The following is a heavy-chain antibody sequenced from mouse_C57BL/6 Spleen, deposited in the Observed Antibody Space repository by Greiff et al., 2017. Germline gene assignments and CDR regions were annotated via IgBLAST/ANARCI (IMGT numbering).Heavy chain of an antibody. V-gene: IGHV1-64*01. CDR2: IHPNSGST. Sequence: QVQLQQPGAELVKPGASVKLSCKASGYTFTSYWMHWVKQRPGQGLEWIGMIHPNSGSTNYNEKFKSKATLTVDKSSSTAYMQLSSLTSEDSAVYYCARSAGRLLWAFAYWGQGTLVTVSA. D-gene: IGHD2-1*01. CDR3: ARSAGRLLWAFAY. J-gene: IGHJ3*01. CDR1: GYTFTSYW.